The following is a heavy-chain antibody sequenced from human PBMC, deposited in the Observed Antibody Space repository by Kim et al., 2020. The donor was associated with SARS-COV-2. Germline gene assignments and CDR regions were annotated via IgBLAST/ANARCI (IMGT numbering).Heavy chain of an antibody. D-gene: IGHD2-8*02. V-gene: IGHV1-69*01. J-gene: IGHJ6*02. Sequence: YAQKFQGRVTITADESTSTAYMELSSLRSEDTAVYYCARDEHGDTGGMDVWGQGTTVTVSS. CDR3: ARDEHGDTGGMDV.